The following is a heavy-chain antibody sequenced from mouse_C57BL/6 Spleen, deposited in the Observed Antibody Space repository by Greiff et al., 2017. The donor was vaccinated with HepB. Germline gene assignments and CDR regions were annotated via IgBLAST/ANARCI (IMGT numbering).Heavy chain of an antibody. J-gene: IGHJ2*01. Sequence: EVQGVESGGGLVKPGGSLKLSCAASGFTFSSYTMSWVRQTPEKRLEWVATISGGGGNTYYPDSVKGRFTISRDNAKNTLYLQMSSLRSEDTALYYCARHGYDDYFDYWGQGTTLTVSS. CDR2: ISGGGGNT. V-gene: IGHV5-9*01. CDR3: ARHGYDDYFDY. CDR1: GFTFSSYT. D-gene: IGHD2-2*01.